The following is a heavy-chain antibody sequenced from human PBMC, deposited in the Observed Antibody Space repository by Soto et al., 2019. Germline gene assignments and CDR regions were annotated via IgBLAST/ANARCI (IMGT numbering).Heavy chain of an antibody. CDR1: GFTFSSDW. Sequence: EVQLVESGGGLVRPGGSLRLSCAASGFTFSSDWMHWVRQAAGKGLVWVSRINMDGSSTNYADSVKGRFTISRDNAKNTLYLQMNSLRAEDTAVYYCARGPRGMYGNDFWGQGALVTVSS. D-gene: IGHD3-10*02. V-gene: IGHV3-74*01. J-gene: IGHJ4*02. CDR3: ARGPRGMYGNDF. CDR2: INMDGSST.